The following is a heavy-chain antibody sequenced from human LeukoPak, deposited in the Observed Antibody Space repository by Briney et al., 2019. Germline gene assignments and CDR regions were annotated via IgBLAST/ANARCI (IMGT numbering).Heavy chain of an antibody. CDR2: IMPSGGST. CDR3: AREDGQWGGSDN. D-gene: IGHD6-19*01. CDR1: GYTFISYY. Sequence: ASVKVSCKASGYTFISYYIHWMRQAPGQGLEWMGIIMPSGGSTSYAERFQGRVTMTRDTSTRTVNMELSSLRSEDTAVYYCAREDGQWGGSDNWGQGTLVTVSS. V-gene: IGHV1-46*01. J-gene: IGHJ4*02.